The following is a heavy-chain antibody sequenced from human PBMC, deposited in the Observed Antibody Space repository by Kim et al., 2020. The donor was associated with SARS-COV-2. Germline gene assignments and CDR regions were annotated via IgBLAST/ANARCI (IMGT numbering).Heavy chain of an antibody. V-gene: IGHV3-15*01. CDR2: TT. J-gene: IGHJ4*02. CDR3: TTMASASFDY. Sequence: TTDYDAPVKGRFTISRDVSQNTLYLQMNSLKTEDTAIYYCTTMASASFDYWGQGTLVTVSP. D-gene: IGHD5-12*01.